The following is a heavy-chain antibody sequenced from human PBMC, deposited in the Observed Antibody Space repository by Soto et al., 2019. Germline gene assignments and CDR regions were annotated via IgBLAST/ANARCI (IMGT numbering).Heavy chain of an antibody. CDR2: ISYDGSNK. Sequence: RLSCAASGFTFSSYAMHWVRQAPGKGLEWVAVISYDGSNKYYADSVKGRFTISRDNSKNTLYLQMNSLRAEDTAVYYCARSSLEGAYYYYGMDVWGQGTTVTVSS. CDR1: GFTFSSYA. CDR3: ARSSLEGAYYYYGMDV. J-gene: IGHJ6*02. V-gene: IGHV3-30-3*01.